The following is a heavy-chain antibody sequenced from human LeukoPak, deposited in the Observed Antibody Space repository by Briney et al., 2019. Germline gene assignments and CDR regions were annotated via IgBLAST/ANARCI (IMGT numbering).Heavy chain of an antibody. D-gene: IGHD2-15*01. CDR3: ARYCSGGSCYPDDWFDP. J-gene: IGHJ5*02. CDR1: GYTFTSCG. V-gene: IGHV1-18*04. CDR2: LSAYNGNT. Sequence: ASVKVSCKASGYTFTSCGISWVRQAPGQGLEWMGWLSAYNGNTNYAQKLQGRVTMTTDTSTSTAYMELRSLRSDDTAVYYCARYCSGGSCYPDDWFDPWGQGTLVTVSS.